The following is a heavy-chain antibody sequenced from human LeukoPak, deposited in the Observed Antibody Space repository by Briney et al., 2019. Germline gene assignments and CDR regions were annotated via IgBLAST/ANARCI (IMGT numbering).Heavy chain of an antibody. CDR1: GGSFSGYY. D-gene: IGHD1-26*01. CDR3: ARVSATSFGFDP. V-gene: IGHV4-34*01. Sequence: SETLSLTCAVYGGSFSGYYWSWIRQPPGKGLEWIGEINHSGSTNYNPSLKSRVTISVDTSKNQFSLKLSSVTAADTAVYYCARVSATSFGFDPWGQGTLVTVSS. CDR2: INHSGST. J-gene: IGHJ5*02.